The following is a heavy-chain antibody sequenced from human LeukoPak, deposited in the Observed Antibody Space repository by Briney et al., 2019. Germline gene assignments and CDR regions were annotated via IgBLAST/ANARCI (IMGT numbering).Heavy chain of an antibody. CDR2: IYYSGST. D-gene: IGHD4-17*01. CDR1: GGSISSYY. CDR3: VRGDGDSYFDY. V-gene: IGHV4-59*01. J-gene: IGHJ4*02. Sequence: NLSETLSLTCTVSGGSISSYYWSWIRQPPGKGLEWIGYIYYSGSTNYNPSLKSRVTISVDTSKNQFSLKLSSVTAADTAVYYCVRGDGDSYFDYWGQGTLVTVSS.